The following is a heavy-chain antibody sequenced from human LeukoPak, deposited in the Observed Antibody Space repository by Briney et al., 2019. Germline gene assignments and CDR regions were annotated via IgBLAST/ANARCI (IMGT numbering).Heavy chain of an antibody. V-gene: IGHV1-8*01. J-gene: IGHJ4*02. D-gene: IGHD3-22*01. CDR2: VNPNSGNT. CDR3: ARRSDDYDSSAYYH. Sequence: GASVKVSCKTSGYTFTSYDLNWVRQATGQGLEWMGWVNPNSGNTGYAQKFQGRGSMTIDPSISTAYMELSSLRSEDTAVYYCARRSDDYDSSAYYHWGQGTLVTVSS. CDR1: GYTFTSYD.